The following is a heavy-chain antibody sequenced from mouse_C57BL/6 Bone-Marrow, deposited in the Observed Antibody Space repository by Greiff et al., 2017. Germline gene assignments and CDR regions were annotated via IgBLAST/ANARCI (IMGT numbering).Heavy chain of an antibody. Sequence: EVQLVESGGGLVQPGESLKLSCESNEYEFPSHDMSWVRKTPEQRLELVAAINSDGGSCYYPDTMERRFDIARNNTKRTLYLQMSSLRSEDTALYYCARHTYSNYAMDYWGQGTSVTVSS. CDR1: EYEFPSHD. CDR2: INSDGGSC. J-gene: IGHJ4*01. D-gene: IGHD2-5*01. CDR3: ARHTYSNYAMDY. V-gene: IGHV5-2*01.